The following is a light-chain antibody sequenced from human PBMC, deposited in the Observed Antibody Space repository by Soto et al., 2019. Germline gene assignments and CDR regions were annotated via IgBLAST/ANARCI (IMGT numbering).Light chain of an antibody. J-gene: IGKJ1*01. Sequence: DIQMTQSPSTLSGSVGDGVTIPCRASQTISSWLAWYQQKPGKAPKLLIYKASTLKSGVPSRFSGSGSGTEFTLTISSLQPDDFATYFCQQYNNYPRTFGQGTKVDIK. CDR3: QQYNNYPRT. CDR1: QTISSW. V-gene: IGKV1-5*03. CDR2: KAS.